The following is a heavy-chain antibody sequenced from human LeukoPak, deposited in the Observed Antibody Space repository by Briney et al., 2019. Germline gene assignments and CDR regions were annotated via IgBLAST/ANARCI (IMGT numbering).Heavy chain of an antibody. CDR1: GFTFSSYS. V-gene: IGHV3-23*01. J-gene: IGHJ3*02. CDR3: AKDLTDYVWGSYRYTGDAFDI. CDR2: ISGSGGST. D-gene: IGHD3-16*02. Sequence: GGSLRLSCAASGFTFSSYSMSWVRQAPGKGLEWVSAISGSGGSTYYADSVKGRFTISRDNSKNTLYLQMNSLRAEDTAVYYCAKDLTDYVWGSYRYTGDAFDIWGQGTMVTVSS.